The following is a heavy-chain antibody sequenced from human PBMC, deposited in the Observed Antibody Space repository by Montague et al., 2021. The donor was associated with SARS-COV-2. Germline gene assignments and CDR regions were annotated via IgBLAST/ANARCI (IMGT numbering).Heavy chain of an antibody. Sequence: SLRLSCAVSGFTFGNFAMNWLRLAPGKGLEWVSTINGAGTYTNYADSLKGRFTISRDISKSTLYLQMNSLRVEDTAVYYCAKAFGYDSGTYFSDKWGQGTLVTVSS. J-gene: IGHJ4*02. V-gene: IGHV3-23*01. CDR3: AKAFGYDSGTYFSDK. CDR2: INGAGTYT. D-gene: IGHD3-10*01. CDR1: GFTFGNFA.